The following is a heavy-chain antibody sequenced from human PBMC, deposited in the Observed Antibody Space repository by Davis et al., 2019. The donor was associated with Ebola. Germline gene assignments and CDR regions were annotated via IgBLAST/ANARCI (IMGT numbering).Heavy chain of an antibody. D-gene: IGHD3-22*01. J-gene: IGHJ2*01. V-gene: IGHV1-46*02. CDR2: INPSGGST. CDR3: ARVGLDSSGYYPSYWYFGL. Sequence: ASVKVSCKASGYTFNSYYIHWVRQAPGQGLEWMGIINPSGGSTTYAQKFQGRVTMTRDTSTRTVYMELSSLRSDDTAVYYCARVGLDSSGYYPSYWYFGLWGRGTLVTVSS. CDR1: GYTFNSYY.